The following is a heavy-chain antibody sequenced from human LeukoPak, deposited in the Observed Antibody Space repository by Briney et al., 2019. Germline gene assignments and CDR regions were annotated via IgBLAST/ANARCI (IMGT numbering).Heavy chain of an antibody. D-gene: IGHD3-3*01. V-gene: IGHV1-24*01. CDR1: GYTLTELS. J-gene: IGHJ4*02. CDR3: ATAEFWSGYLVY. CDR2: FDPEDGET. Sequence: ASVKVSCKVSGYTLTELSMHWVRQAPGKGLEWRGGFDPEDGETIYAQKFQGRVTITEDTSTDTAYMELSSLRSEDTAVYYCATAEFWSGYLVYWGQGTLVTVSS.